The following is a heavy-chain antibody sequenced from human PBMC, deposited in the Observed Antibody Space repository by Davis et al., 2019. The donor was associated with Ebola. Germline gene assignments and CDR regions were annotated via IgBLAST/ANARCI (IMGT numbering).Heavy chain of an antibody. CDR2: ISGSGGST. Sequence: GESLKISCAASGFTFSSYAMSCVRQAPGKGLEWVSAISGSGGSTYYADSVKGRFTISSDNSKNTLYLQMNSLRAEDTAVYNCAKVGDSRSWYTHYYGMDVWGQGTTVTVSS. D-gene: IGHD6-13*01. J-gene: IGHJ6*02. V-gene: IGHV3-23*01. CDR3: AKVGDSRSWYTHYYGMDV. CDR1: GFTFSSYA.